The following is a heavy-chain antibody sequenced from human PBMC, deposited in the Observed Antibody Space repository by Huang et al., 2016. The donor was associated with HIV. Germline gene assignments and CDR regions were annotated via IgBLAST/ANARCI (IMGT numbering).Heavy chain of an antibody. CDR2: SSTSGNNR. Sequence: QVQLVESGGGLVKPGGSLRLSCAASGFTFSDYYMSWIRQTPGKGMVWVDYSSTSGNNRDYADSVKGRFTSSRDSANNSLYLQMNSLRAEDTAVYYCARAMFTVTSCFDIWGQGTMVTVSS. D-gene: IGHD4-17*01. V-gene: IGHV3-11*01. CDR1: GFTFSDYY. CDR3: ARAMFTVTSCFDI. J-gene: IGHJ3*02.